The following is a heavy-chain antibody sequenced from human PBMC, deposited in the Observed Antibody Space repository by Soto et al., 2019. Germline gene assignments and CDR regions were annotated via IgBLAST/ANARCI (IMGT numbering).Heavy chain of an antibody. CDR1: GYTFASYG. J-gene: IGHJ5*02. CDR3: SRYRATINSFWLDP. CDR2: ISGYNGNT. V-gene: IGHV1-18*01. Sequence: QVQLVQSGAEVKKPGASVKVSCKASGYTFASYGISWVRQAPGQGLEWMGWISGYNGNTNYAQKLQGRVTMTTDTSTSTAYMEPRSLRSDDTAVYYCSRYRATINSFWLDPWGQGTLVTVSS. D-gene: IGHD5-12*01.